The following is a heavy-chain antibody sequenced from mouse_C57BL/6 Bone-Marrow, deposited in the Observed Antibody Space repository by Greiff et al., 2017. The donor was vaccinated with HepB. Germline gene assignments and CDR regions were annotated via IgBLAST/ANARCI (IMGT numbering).Heavy chain of an antibody. CDR3: AIPFITTEAY. V-gene: IGHV1-85*01. D-gene: IGHD1-1*01. Sequence: VKLVESGPELVKPGASVKLSCKASGYTFTSYDINWVKQRPGQGLEWIGWIYPRDGSTKYNEKFKGKATLTVDTSSSTAYMELHSLTSEDSAVYFCAIPFITTEAYWGQGTLVTVSA. CDR1: GYTFTSYD. CDR2: IYPRDGST. J-gene: IGHJ3*01.